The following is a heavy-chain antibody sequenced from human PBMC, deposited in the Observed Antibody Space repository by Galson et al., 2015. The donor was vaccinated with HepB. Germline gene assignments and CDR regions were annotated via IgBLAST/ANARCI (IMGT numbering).Heavy chain of an antibody. CDR2: IGHDGTYK. D-gene: IGHD2-15*01. CDR1: GFSFMTYG. Sequence: SLRLSCAASGFSFMTYGMHWARQAPGKGLEWVAVIGHDGTYKVYGDSVKGRFTISRDNSKNTLYLELNSLRAEDTAVYHCARDLGRGNYMDVWGKGTTVTVSS. V-gene: IGHV3-33*01. J-gene: IGHJ6*03. CDR3: ARDLGRGNYMDV.